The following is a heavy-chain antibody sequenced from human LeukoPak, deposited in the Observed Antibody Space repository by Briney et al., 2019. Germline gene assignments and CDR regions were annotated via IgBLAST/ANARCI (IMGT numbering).Heavy chain of an antibody. D-gene: IGHD6-19*01. CDR1: GYTFTDYN. CDR2: INPSGGST. V-gene: IGHV1-46*01. Sequence: ASVKVSCKTSGYTFTDYNLHWVRQAPGQRLEWMGIINPSGGSTSYAQKFQGRVTMTRDMSTSTVYMELSSLRSEDTAVYYCARLTVAGTSPFDYWGQGTLVTVSS. CDR3: ARLTVAGTSPFDY. J-gene: IGHJ4*02.